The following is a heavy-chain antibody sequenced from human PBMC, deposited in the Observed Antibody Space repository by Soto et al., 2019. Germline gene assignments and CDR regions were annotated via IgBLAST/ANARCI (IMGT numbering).Heavy chain of an antibody. CDR3: AKVSAQLVHYFYFHDMDV. Sequence: QLQLVESGGGVVQPGRSLRLSCAASGFTCSTYGMHWVRHAPGKGLEWVEVISYDGNNKYYADSVKGRFTISRDNSKSTLYLKTNRLRPEDTAVYYCAKVSAQLVHYFYFHDMDVRGKGTTVTVAS. J-gene: IGHJ6*03. D-gene: IGHD6-6*01. V-gene: IGHV3-30*18. CDR1: GFTCSTYG. CDR2: ISYDGNNK.